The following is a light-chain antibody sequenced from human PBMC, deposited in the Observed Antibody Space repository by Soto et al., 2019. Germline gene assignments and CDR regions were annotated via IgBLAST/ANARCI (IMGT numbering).Light chain of an antibody. Sequence: EIVLTQSPATLSLSPGERATLSCRASQSISSYLAWYQHKPGQAPRLLIFDASNRATGIPARFSGSGSGTDFTLTISSLEPDDFGVYYCQQRSSWPPLYTFGQGTKLEIK. CDR3: QQRSSWPPLYT. J-gene: IGKJ2*01. V-gene: IGKV3-11*01. CDR1: QSISSY. CDR2: DAS.